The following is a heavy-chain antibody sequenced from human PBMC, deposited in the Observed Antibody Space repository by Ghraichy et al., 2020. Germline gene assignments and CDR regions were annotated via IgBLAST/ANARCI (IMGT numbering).Heavy chain of an antibody. Sequence: ASVKVSCKASGYTFTSYAMHLVRQAPGQRLEWMGWINAGNGNTKYSQKFQGRVTITRDTSASTAYMGLSSLRSEDTAVYYCARGGCSSTICYKDYWGHGTLVTVSS. D-gene: IGHD2-2*02. J-gene: IGHJ4*01. V-gene: IGHV1-3*01. CDR1: GYTFTSYA. CDR2: INAGNGNT. CDR3: ARGGCSSTICYKDY.